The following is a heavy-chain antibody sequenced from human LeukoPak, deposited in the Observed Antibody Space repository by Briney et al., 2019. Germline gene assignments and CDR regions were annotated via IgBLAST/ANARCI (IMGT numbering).Heavy chain of an antibody. Sequence: SETLSLTCALSGYSISSGYYWGWIRQPPGKGVEWIGSIYHSGSTYYNPSLKSRVTISVDTSKNQFSLKLSSVTAADTAVYYCARHDYGDCLDYWGQGTLVTVSS. CDR2: IYHSGST. CDR3: ARHDYGDCLDY. CDR1: GYSISSGYY. J-gene: IGHJ4*02. V-gene: IGHV4-38-2*01. D-gene: IGHD4-17*01.